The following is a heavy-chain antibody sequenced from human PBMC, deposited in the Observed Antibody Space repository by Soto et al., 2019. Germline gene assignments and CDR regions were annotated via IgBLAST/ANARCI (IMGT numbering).Heavy chain of an antibody. V-gene: IGHV4-39*01. J-gene: IGHJ4*02. CDR1: GDSISGTSFY. CDR2: IYSSGST. Sequence: PSETLSLTCTVSGDSISGTSFYWGWISQSSGKGLEWIASIYSSGSTFYNLSLKSRLSLSVDTSKNQFSLRLQSVTAADTAVYYCVRHRSSREIPFDNWGQGTLVTVSS. D-gene: IGHD2-21*01. CDR3: VRHRSSREIPFDN.